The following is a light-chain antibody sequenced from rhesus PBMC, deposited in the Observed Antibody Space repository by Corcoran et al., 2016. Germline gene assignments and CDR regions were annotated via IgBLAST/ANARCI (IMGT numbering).Light chain of an antibody. V-gene: IGKV1-69*01. CDR3: QQRDNFPYS. J-gene: IGKJ2*01. Sequence: DIQMTQSPSFLSASVGDRVTLSCRASPGISNWLAWYQLKPGKAPNLLVYRASNLEVGFPSRFSGNGSGTEFTLTIGSLRSEDIAKYNCQQRDNFPYSFGEGTKVEV. CDR1: PGISNW. CDR2: RAS.